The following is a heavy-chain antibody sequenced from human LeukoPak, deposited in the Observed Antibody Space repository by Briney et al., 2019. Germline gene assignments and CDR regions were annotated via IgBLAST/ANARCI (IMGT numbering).Heavy chain of an antibody. Sequence: PSETLSLTCAVPGYSISSGYYWAWIRQPPGKGLEWIGSIYHSGSTYYNPSLKSRVTISVDTSKNQFSLKLSSVTAADTAVYYCARDRTAGLHLNWFDPWGQGTLVTVSS. CDR1: GYSISSGYY. J-gene: IGHJ5*02. V-gene: IGHV4-38-2*02. CDR3: ARDRTAGLHLNWFDP. D-gene: IGHD1-1*01. CDR2: IYHSGST.